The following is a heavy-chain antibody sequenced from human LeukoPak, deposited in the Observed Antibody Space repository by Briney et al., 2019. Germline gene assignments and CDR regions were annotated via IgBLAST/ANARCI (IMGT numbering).Heavy chain of an antibody. Sequence: SETLSLTCAVYGGSFSGYYWRWIRQPPGKGLSWIGEINHSGSANYNPSLKSRVTLSVATSKNQFSLKLRSATAADTAVYYCARGGSPVGATNAYWGQGTLVTVSS. CDR2: INHSGSA. V-gene: IGHV4-34*01. CDR3: ARGGSPVGATNAY. CDR1: GGSFSGYY. J-gene: IGHJ4*02. D-gene: IGHD1-26*01.